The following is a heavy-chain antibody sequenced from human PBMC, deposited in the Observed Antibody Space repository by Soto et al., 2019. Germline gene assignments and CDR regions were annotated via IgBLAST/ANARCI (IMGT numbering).Heavy chain of an antibody. V-gene: IGHV4-39*02. CDR3: ARRYDSGRYIPSYYGMDV. D-gene: IGHD3-10*01. J-gene: IGHJ6*02. CDR2: IYYSGST. CDR1: GGSISSSGYY. Sequence: PSETLCLTCAVSGGSISSSGYYWGCIRQPPGTGLEWIGRIYYSGSTYENPSLRSRVTKFVNTSNKRFSLKLSSVTAADTAEYYCARRYDSGRYIPSYYGMDVWGQGNRVTVSS.